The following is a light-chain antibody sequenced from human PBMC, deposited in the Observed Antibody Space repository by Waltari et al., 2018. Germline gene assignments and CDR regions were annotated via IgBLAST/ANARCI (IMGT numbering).Light chain of an antibody. CDR1: SSDVGGYNY. V-gene: IGLV2-14*01. CDR2: EVS. J-gene: IGLJ2*01. Sequence: QSALTQPASVSGSPGQSITISCTGTSSDVGGYNYVSWFQQHPGKAPKVMIYEVSRRPSGVSDRFSGSKSSDTASLTISGVQDEDEADYYCVSYTRNNTSIFGGGTKLTVL. CDR3: VSYTRNNTSI.